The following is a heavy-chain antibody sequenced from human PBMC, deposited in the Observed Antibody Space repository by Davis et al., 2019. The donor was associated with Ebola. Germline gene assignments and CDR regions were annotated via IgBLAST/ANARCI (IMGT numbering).Heavy chain of an antibody. D-gene: IGHD1-20*01. J-gene: IGHJ4*02. CDR2: IKQDGSEK. Sequence: GAPKISCAASGFTFSIYWMSWVRQAPGKGLEWVANIKQDGSEKYSVDSVNGRFTISRDNAKNSLYLQMNSLRAEDTAVYFCATSYNSVTEETFDYWGQGTLVTVSS. CDR3: ATSYNSVTEETFDY. CDR1: GFTFSIYW. V-gene: IGHV3-7*01.